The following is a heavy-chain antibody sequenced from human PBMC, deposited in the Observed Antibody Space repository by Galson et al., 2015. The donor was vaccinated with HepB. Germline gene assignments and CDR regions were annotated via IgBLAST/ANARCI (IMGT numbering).Heavy chain of an antibody. CDR2: ISAYNGNT. V-gene: IGHV1-18*01. CDR1: GYTFSSYG. CDR3: ARKWRFGELMAALDY. Sequence: SVKVSCKASGYTFSSYGISWVRQAPGQGLEWMGWISAYNGNTNYAQKLQGRVTMTADTSTSTAYMELRSLRSDDTAVYYCARKWRFGELMAALDYWGQGTLVTVSS. J-gene: IGHJ4*02. D-gene: IGHD3-10*01.